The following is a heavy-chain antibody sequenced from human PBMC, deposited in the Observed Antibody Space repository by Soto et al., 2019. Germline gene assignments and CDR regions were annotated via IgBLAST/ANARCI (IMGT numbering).Heavy chain of an antibody. D-gene: IGHD6-13*01. Sequence: SETLSLTCTVSGASFPSSSYYWGWVRQPPGKGLEWIGNIFYSGNTHYNPSLKSRVTMSVDTSKNQFSLKLSSVTAADTAVYYCARTGIGSQQSIEYWGQGTQVTVSS. CDR3: ARTGIGSQQSIEY. V-gene: IGHV4-39*01. CDR1: GASFPSSSYY. J-gene: IGHJ4*02. CDR2: IFYSGNT.